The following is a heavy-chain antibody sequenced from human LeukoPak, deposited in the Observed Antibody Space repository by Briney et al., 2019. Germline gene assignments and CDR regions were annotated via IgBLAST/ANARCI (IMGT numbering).Heavy chain of an antibody. CDR1: GFTFSNAW. D-gene: IGHD2-15*01. J-gene: IGHJ5*02. Sequence: GGSLRLSCAGSGFTFSNAWMTWVRQAPGKGLEWVGRFKSKVDGGTIDYAAPIKDRFIISRDDPKSTLYLQMIRLKSEDTAVYYCTTESGRGGSWGQGTLVTVSS. CDR3: TTESGRGGS. V-gene: IGHV3-15*01. CDR2: FKSKVDGGTI.